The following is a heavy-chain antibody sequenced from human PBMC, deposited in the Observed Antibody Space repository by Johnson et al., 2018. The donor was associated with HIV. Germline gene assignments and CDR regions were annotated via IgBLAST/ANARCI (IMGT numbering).Heavy chain of an antibody. J-gene: IGHJ3*02. CDR1: GFTFSSYG. CDR2: ISGSGGST. CDR3: ARGPTPVFGNAFDI. Sequence: QVQLVESGGGVVQPGRSLRLSCAASGFTFSSYGMHWVRQAPGKGLEWVSAISGSGGSTYYADSVKGRFTISRDNSKNTLYLQMSSLRAEDTAGYYCARGPTPVFGNAFDIRGQGTMVTVSS. V-gene: IGHV3-NL1*01. D-gene: IGHD3-3*01.